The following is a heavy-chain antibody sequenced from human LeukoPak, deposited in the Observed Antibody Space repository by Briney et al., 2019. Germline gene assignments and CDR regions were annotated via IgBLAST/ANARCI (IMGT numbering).Heavy chain of an antibody. CDR2: IYTSGST. Sequence: PSETLSLTCTVSGGSISSYYWSWIRQPAGKGLEWIGRIYTSGSTNYNPSLKSRVTMSVDTSKNQFSLKLSSVTAADTAVYYCARGRPYSSSWQSYYYCYMDVWGKGTTVTISS. V-gene: IGHV4-4*07. CDR3: ARGRPYSSSWQSYYYCYMDV. D-gene: IGHD6-13*01. J-gene: IGHJ6*03. CDR1: GGSISSYY.